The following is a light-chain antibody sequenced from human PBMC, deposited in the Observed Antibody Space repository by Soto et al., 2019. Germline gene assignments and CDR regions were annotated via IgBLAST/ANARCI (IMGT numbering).Light chain of an antibody. J-gene: IGKJ2*01. CDR3: QQSYSTLPYT. CDR1: QSISSY. Sequence: DIQMTQSPSSLSASVGDRVTITCRASQSISSYLNWYQQKPGKAPKLLIYAASSLQSGVPSRFSGSGSGTDLTLTISSLQPEDFATYYCQQSYSTLPYTFGQGTNLQIK. CDR2: AAS. V-gene: IGKV1-39*01.